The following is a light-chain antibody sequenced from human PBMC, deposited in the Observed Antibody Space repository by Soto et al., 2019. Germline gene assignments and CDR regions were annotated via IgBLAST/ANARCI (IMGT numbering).Light chain of an antibody. J-gene: IGLJ2*01. V-gene: IGLV2-23*01. CDR3: CSYAGGTSVV. CDR2: EDT. Sequence: QSALTQPASVSGSPGQSITISCTGTSSDVGRYHLVSWYQQHLGKAPKLMIFEDTERPPGVSNRFSGSKSGNTASLTISGLQTEDEADYYCCSYAGGTSVVFGGGTKLAVL. CDR1: SSDVGRYHL.